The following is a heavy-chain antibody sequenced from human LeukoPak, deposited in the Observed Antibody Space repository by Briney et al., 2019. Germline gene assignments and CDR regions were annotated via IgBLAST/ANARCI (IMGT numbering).Heavy chain of an antibody. CDR3: ARQYYDFWSGRFDY. J-gene: IGHJ4*02. D-gene: IGHD3-3*01. V-gene: IGHV4-39*01. CDR2: IYYSGST. CDR1: GGSISSSSYY. Sequence: SETLSLTCTVSGGSISSSSYYWGWIRQPPGKGLEWIGSIYYSGSTYYNPSLKSRVTISVDTSKNQFSLKLSSVTAADTAVYYCARQYYDFWSGRFDYWGQGTLVTVSS.